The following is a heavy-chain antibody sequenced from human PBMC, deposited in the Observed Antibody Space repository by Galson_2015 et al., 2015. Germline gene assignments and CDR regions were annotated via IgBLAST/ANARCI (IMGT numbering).Heavy chain of an antibody. CDR2: IDYSGST. J-gene: IGHJ4*02. Sequence: ETLSLTCTVSVGSVNSGTYYWTWIRQSPGKGLQWIGYIDYSGSTDYNPSLKTRVTISVDTSRNQFSLRLGSVTAADPAVCYCAGLGVGGGEGSWGQGTLVTVSS. V-gene: IGHV4-61*01. D-gene: IGHD3-10*01. CDR3: AGLGVGGGEGS. CDR1: VGSVNSGTYY.